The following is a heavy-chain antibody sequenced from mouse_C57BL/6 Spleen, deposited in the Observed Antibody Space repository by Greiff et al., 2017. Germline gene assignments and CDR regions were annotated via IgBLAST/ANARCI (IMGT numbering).Heavy chain of an antibody. CDR3: ARCRDGYPYFDD. V-gene: IGHV1-7*01. J-gene: IGHJ2*01. D-gene: IGHD2-3*01. CDR2: INPSSGYT. Sequence: QVHVKQSGAELAKPGASVKLSCKASGYTFTSYWMHWVKQRPGQGLEWIGYINPSSGYTKYNQKFKDKATLTADKSSSTAYMQLSSLTYEDSAVYYCARCRDGYPYFDDWGKGTTLTVSS. CDR1: GYTFTSYW.